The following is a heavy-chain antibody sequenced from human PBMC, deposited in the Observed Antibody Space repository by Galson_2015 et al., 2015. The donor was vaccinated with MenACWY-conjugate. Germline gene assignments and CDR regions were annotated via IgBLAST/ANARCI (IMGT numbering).Heavy chain of an antibody. Sequence: SLRLSCAASGFTFDDYGMNWVRQAPGTGLEWVSVIHWNGFSTGYADSVKGRFTIPRDNAKNSLELQMNSLRAEDTALYYCARDRATVTNYYYYGMDVWGQGTTVTVSS. CDR1: GFTFDDYG. V-gene: IGHV3-20*04. CDR2: IHWNGFST. D-gene: IGHD4-17*01. J-gene: IGHJ6*02. CDR3: ARDRATVTNYYYYGMDV.